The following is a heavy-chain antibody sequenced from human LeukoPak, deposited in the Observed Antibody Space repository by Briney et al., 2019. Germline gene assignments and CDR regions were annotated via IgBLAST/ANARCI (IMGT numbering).Heavy chain of an antibody. V-gene: IGHV4-34*01. CDR1: GGSFSGYY. J-gene: IGHJ4*02. Sequence: TSETLSLTCAVYGGSFSGYYWSWIRQPPGKGLEWIGEINHSGSTNYNPSLKSRVTLSVDTSKDQFSLKLTSVTAADTALYYCARDHYNKSWYKYWGQGTLVTVSS. CDR3: ARDHYNKSWYKY. CDR2: INHSGST. D-gene: IGHD6-13*01.